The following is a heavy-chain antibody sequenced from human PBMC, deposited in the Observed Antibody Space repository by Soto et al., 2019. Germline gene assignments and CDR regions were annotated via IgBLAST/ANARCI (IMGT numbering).Heavy chain of an antibody. Sequence: WGSLRLSCAASGFTFTRYSISFGRQAPLKGLEWVSSISSTTNYIYYGDSMKGRFTISRDNAKNSLYLEMNSLRAEDTAVYYCARESEDLTSNFDYWGQGTLVTVSS. V-gene: IGHV3-21*06. J-gene: IGHJ4*02. CDR1: GFTFTRYS. CDR3: ARESEDLTSNFDY. CDR2: ISSTTNYI.